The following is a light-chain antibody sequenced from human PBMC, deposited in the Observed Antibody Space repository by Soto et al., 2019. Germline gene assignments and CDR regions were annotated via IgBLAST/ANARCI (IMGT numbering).Light chain of an antibody. V-gene: IGLV1-47*02. CDR1: SSNIGSNY. CDR2: SNN. CDR3: AAWDDSLSGSV. J-gene: IGLJ1*01. Sequence: QSVLTQPPSASGTPGQRVTISCSGSSSNIGSNYVYWYQQLPGTAPKLLVYSNNQRPSGVPDRFSGSKSGTSASLAISGLRPEDEADYYCAAWDDSLSGSVFGTGTKVTVL.